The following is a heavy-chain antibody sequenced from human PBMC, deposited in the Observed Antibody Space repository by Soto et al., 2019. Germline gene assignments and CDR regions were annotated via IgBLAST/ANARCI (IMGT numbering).Heavy chain of an antibody. J-gene: IGHJ6*02. CDR2: MDPNGGVT. CDR1: GYTFTSYD. D-gene: IGHD3-3*01. CDR3: ARESKFDFWRKGLDV. V-gene: IGHV1-8*01. Sequence: ASVKVSCKASGYTFTSYDINWVRQAPGQGLEWLGWMDPNGGVTGYAQKFQGRVSMTRNISINTAHMQLSSLRSEDTAVYYCARESKFDFWRKGLDVWGQGPTVTVSS.